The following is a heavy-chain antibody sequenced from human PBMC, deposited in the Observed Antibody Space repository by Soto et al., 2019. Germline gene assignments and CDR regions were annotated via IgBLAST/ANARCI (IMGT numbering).Heavy chain of an antibody. CDR3: ARGTTTSALSAMDV. Sequence: QVQLVESGGDVVQPGRSLRLSCAASGFTFSYHALNWVRQAPGKGLEWVSVISYDGDNKYIAESVKGRFTISRDNSKNMVYLQMNCLRTEDTPMYFCARGTTTSALSAMDVWGQGTTVTVSS. CDR2: ISYDGDNK. V-gene: IGHV3-30-3*01. CDR1: GFTFSYHA. D-gene: IGHD1-1*01. J-gene: IGHJ6*02.